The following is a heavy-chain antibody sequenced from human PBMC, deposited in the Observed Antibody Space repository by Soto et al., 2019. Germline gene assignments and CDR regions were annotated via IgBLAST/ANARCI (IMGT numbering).Heavy chain of an antibody. D-gene: IGHD7-27*01. CDR2: IGDRDGTT. J-gene: IGHJ6*02. Sequence: GGSLRLSCAASGFTFISYAMSWVRQAPGKGLEWVSGIGDRDGTTYYADSVKGRFTISRDNSKNTLYLQLNSLRAEDTALYYCAKWGNDWGYYYYGMNVWGQGTAVTVSS. V-gene: IGHV3-23*01. CDR1: GFTFISYA. CDR3: AKWGNDWGYYYYGMNV.